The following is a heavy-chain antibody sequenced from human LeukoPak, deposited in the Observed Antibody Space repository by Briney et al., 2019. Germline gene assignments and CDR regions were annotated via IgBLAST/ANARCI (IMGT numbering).Heavy chain of an antibody. CDR2: IIPIFGTA. J-gene: IGHJ4*02. D-gene: IGHD3-22*01. V-gene: IGHV1-69*05. Sequence: GASVKVSCKASGGTFSSYAISWVRQAPGQGLEWMGGIIPIFGTANYAQKFQGRVTITTDESTSTAYMELSSLRSEYTAVYYCASGYDSSYFDYWGQGTLVTVSS. CDR1: GGTFSSYA. CDR3: ASGYDSSYFDY.